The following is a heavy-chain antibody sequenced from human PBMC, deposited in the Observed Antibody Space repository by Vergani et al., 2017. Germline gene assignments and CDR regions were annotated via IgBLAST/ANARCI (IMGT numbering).Heavy chain of an antibody. J-gene: IGHJ4*02. CDR3: AKSGYCSGGSCYLDY. CDR2: ISGSGGST. CDR1: GFTFSSYA. V-gene: IGHV3-23*04. D-gene: IGHD2-15*01. Sequence: VQLVESGGGVVQPGRSLRLSCAASGFTFSSYAMSWVRQAPGKGLEWVSAISGSGGSTYYADSVKGRFTISRDNSKNSLYLQMNSLRTEDTALYYCAKSGYCSGGSCYLDYWGQGTLVTVSS.